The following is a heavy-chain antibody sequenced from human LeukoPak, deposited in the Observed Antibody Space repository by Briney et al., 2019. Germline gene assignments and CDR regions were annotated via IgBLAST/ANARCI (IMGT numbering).Heavy chain of an antibody. D-gene: IGHD2-21*02. V-gene: IGHV3-53*01. J-gene: IGHJ4*02. CDR3: ARRGDCCNTPFDH. CDR2: IYTGGST. CDR1: GFTVSDNY. Sequence: GGSLRLSCAASGFTVSDNYMNWVRQAPGKGLEWVSLIYTGGSTSYADSVKGRFTISRDNSKNTLYLQMNSLRVEDMAVYYCARRGDCCNTPFDHWGQGTLVTVSS.